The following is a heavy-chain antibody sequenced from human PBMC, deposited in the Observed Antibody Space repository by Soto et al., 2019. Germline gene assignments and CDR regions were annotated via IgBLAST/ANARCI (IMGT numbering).Heavy chain of an antibody. CDR1: SGSISSYY. CDR3: ARAISGYVT. CDR2: IHYSGST. Sequence: PSETLSLTCTDSSGSISSYYWSWIRQPPGEGLQWIGYIHYSGSTKYNPSLKSRVTMSVDTSKNKFSLSLKSVTAADTAIYYCARAISGYVTWGQGTLVTVSS. D-gene: IGHD5-12*01. V-gene: IGHV4-59*01. J-gene: IGHJ5*02.